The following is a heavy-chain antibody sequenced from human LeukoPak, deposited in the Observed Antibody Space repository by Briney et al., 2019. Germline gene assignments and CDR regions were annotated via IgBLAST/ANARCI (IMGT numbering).Heavy chain of an antibody. CDR1: GDSISSYY. J-gene: IGHJ3*02. CDR2: MYHSGSS. CDR3: SGSGSYVVGAFDI. D-gene: IGHD1-26*01. Sequence: SETLSLTCTVSGDSISSYYWGWIRQPPGKGLEWIGYMYHSGSSSYNPSLKSRVTISVDTPKNQFSLKLSSVTAADTAVYYCSGSGSYVVGAFDIWGQGTMVTVSS. V-gene: IGHV4-59*08.